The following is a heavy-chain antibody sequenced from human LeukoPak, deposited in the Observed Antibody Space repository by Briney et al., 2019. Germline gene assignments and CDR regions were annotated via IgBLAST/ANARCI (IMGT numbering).Heavy chain of an antibody. CDR2: IYYSGST. D-gene: IGHD1-26*01. V-gene: IGHV4-39*01. CDR3: ARQEWELLSEDY. CDR1: GGSISSSSYY. Sequence: SETLSHTCTVSGGSISSSSYYWGWIRQPPGKGQEWIGSIYYSGSTYYNPSLKSRVTISVDTSKNQFSLKLSSVTAADTAVYYCARQEWELLSEDYWGQGTLVTVSS. J-gene: IGHJ4*02.